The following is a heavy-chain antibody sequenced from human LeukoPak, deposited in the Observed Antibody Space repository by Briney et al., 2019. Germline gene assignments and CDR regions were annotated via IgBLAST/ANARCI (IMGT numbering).Heavy chain of an antibody. V-gene: IGHV1-69*13. D-gene: IGHD2-2*01. Sequence: SVKVSCKASGGTFSSYAISWVRQAPGQGLEWVGGIIPIFGTANYAQKFQGRVTITADESTSTAYMELSSLRSEDTAVYYCAFTPPKYCSSTSCYRNWFDPWGQGTLVTVSS. J-gene: IGHJ5*02. CDR2: IIPIFGTA. CDR3: AFTPPKYCSSTSCYRNWFDP. CDR1: GGTFSSYA.